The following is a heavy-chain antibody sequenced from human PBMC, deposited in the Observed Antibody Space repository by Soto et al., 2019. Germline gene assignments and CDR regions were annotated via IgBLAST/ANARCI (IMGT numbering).Heavy chain of an antibody. CDR1: GYTFTSYA. J-gene: IGHJ4*02. Sequence: ASVKVSCKASGYTFTSYALHWVRQAPGQRLEWMGWINSGNGNTKYSQKFQGRVTITRDTRASTAFMELSSLTSEDTAVFYCARDPDRSGWYPTWVDYWGQGTLVTVSS. CDR3: ARDPDRSGWYPTWVDY. V-gene: IGHV1-3*01. CDR2: INSGNGNT. D-gene: IGHD6-19*01.